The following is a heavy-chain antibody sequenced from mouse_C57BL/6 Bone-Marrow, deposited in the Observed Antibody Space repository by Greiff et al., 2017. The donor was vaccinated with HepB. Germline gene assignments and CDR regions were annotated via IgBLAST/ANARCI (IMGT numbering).Heavy chain of an antibody. Sequence: QVHLKQSGPELVKPGASVKLSCKASGYTFTSYDINWVKQRPGQGLEWIGGIYPRDGSTKYNEKFKGKATLTIDTSSSTAYMELHSLTSEDSAVYFCARMGGYSLYFDVWGTGTTVTVSS. CDR2: IYPRDGST. CDR3: ARMGGYSLYFDV. V-gene: IGHV1-85*01. CDR1: GYTFTSYD. D-gene: IGHD2-3*01. J-gene: IGHJ1*03.